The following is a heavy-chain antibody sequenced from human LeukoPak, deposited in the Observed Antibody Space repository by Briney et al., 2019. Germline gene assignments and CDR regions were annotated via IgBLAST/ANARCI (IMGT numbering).Heavy chain of an antibody. D-gene: IGHD6-19*01. Sequence: KPGGSLRLSCAASGFTFSDYYMSWLRQAPGKGLEWVSYISSSGSTIYYADSVKGRFTISRDNAKNSLYLQMNSLRAEDTAVYYCVRDLASSGWYDGMDVWGQGTTVTVSS. CDR2: ISSSGSTI. CDR3: VRDLASSGWYDGMDV. J-gene: IGHJ6*02. CDR1: GFTFSDYY. V-gene: IGHV3-11*01.